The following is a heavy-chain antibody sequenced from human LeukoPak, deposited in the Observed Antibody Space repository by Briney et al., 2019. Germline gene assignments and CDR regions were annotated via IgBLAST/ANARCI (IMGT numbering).Heavy chain of an antibody. V-gene: IGHV4-38-2*02. CDR3: GRERGDNYDSSGYKDY. Sequence: SETLSLTCTVSGYSISSGYYWGWIRQPPGKGLEWIGSIYHSGSTYNNPSLESRVTISVDTSKNQFSLKLSSVTAADTAVYYCGRERGDNYDSSGYKDYWGQGTLVTVSS. CDR1: GYSISSGYY. J-gene: IGHJ4*02. CDR2: IYHSGST. D-gene: IGHD3-22*01.